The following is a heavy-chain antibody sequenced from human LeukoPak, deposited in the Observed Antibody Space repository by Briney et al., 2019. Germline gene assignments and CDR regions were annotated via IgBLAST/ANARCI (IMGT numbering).Heavy chain of an antibody. V-gene: IGHV1-46*01. J-gene: IGHJ6*03. CDR3: ASSSNDFWSGSTSPYYYYMDV. CDR1: GYTFTSYY. CDR2: INPSGGST. D-gene: IGHD3-3*01. Sequence: GASVKVSCKASGYTFTSYYMHWVRQAPGQGLEWMGIINPSGGSTSYAQKFQGRVTMTRDTSTSTVYMELSSLRSEDTAVYYCASSSNDFWSGSTSPYYYYMDVWGKGTTVTVSS.